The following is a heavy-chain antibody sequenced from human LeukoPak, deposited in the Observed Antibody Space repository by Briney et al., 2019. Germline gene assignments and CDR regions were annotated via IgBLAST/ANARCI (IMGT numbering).Heavy chain of an antibody. CDR2: INPAGTYV. CDR1: GFTFSNYW. Sequence: PGGSLRLSCAASGFTFSNYWIHWVRQAPGKGLVWVSRINPAGTYVNYADSVKGRFTISRDNAKNTVYLQMNSLRAEDTALFYCVRDWDHFDFDSWGQGTLVTVSS. J-gene: IGHJ5*01. V-gene: IGHV3-74*01. D-gene: IGHD1-26*01. CDR3: VRDWDHFDFDS.